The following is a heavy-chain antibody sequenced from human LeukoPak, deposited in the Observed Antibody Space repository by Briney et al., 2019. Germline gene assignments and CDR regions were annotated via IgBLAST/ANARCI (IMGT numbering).Heavy chain of an antibody. J-gene: IGHJ4*02. CDR3: ARDLQFWSGYYVDY. Sequence: PGGSLRLSCAASGFTFSSHSMNWVRQAPGKGLEWVSSISSSSSYIYYADSVKGRFTISRDNAKNSLYLQMNSLRAEDTAVYYCARDLQFWSGYYVDYWGQGTLVTVSS. V-gene: IGHV3-21*01. CDR2: ISSSSSYI. D-gene: IGHD3-3*02. CDR1: GFTFSSHS.